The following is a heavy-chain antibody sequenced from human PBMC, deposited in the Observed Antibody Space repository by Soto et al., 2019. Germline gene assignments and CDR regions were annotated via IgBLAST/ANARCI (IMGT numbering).Heavy chain of an antibody. V-gene: IGHV1-18*01. CDR2: ISAYKTNI. CDR1: RYTFPNYG. CDR3: VRDLDGSGAYYTDF. D-gene: IGHD3-10*01. J-gene: IGHJ4*02. Sequence: RAAVKVSCKASRYTFPNYGITWVRQAPGQGLEWMGWISAYKTNIKYAQKFQGRVTLTTDTSTSTAYMELRSLRSDDTAIYYCVRDLDGSGAYYTDFWGQGTLVTVSS.